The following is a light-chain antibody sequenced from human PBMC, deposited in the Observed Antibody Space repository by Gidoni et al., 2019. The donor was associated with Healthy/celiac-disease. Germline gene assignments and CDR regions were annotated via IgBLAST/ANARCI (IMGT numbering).Light chain of an antibody. CDR1: QSISSY. CDR3: QQSYSTPKT. V-gene: IGKV1-39*01. CDR2: ASS. J-gene: IGKJ1*01. Sequence: DIQMTQSPSPLSASVGDRVTIPFRASQSISSYLNWYQQKPGKAPKILIYASSSVQSGVPSRFSGSGSWTDFTLTISSLQPEDFATDYCQQSYSTPKTFGQGTKVEIK.